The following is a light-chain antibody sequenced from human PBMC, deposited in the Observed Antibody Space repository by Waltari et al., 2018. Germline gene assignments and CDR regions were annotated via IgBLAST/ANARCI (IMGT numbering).Light chain of an antibody. Sequence: SYVLTQPPSVSVAPGQTARITCGGNNIGRNSVHWYQQKPGQAPVLVVYDDSDRPSGIPERFSGSNSGNTATLTIGRVEGGDEADYYCQVWDSSSDHYVFGTGTRVTVL. CDR1: NIGRNS. J-gene: IGLJ1*01. CDR2: DDS. CDR3: QVWDSSSDHYV. V-gene: IGLV3-21*02.